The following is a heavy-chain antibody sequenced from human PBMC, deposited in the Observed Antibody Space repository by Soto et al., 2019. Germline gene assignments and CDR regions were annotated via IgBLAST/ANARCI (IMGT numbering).Heavy chain of an antibody. V-gene: IGHV4-4*07. J-gene: IGHJ4*02. CDR1: GGSVTSYY. Sequence: SETLSLTCTVSGGSVTSYYWSWIRQPAGKGLEWIGHLYSTSSTNYNPSLKSRVTMSVDTSKNQFSLRVSSVTAADTAVYYCARAIDDYYFDSWGQGTLVTVSS. D-gene: IGHD4-17*01. CDR2: LYSTSST. CDR3: ARAIDDYYFDS.